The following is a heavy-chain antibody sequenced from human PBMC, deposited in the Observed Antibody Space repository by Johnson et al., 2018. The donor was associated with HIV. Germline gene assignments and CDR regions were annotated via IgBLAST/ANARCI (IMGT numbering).Heavy chain of an antibody. CDR3: ARSPRIVVVVAATVGHAFDI. CDR2: MSFDGNNR. D-gene: IGHD2-15*01. Sequence: QVQLVESGGGVVQPGRSLRLSCAASGFTFSSNPMHWVRQAPGKGLEWVAVMSFDGNNRYYADSVKGRFTISRDNSKNTLYLQMNSLRAEDTAVYYCARSPRIVVVVAATVGHAFDIWGQGTMVTVSS. J-gene: IGHJ3*02. CDR1: GFTFSSNP. V-gene: IGHV3-30-3*01.